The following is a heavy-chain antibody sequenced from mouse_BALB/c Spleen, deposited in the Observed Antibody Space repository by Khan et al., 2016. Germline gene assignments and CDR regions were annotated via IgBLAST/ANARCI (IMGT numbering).Heavy chain of an antibody. CDR2: IDPANGNT. CDR1: GFNIKDTY. CDR3: ARGSTAPHWYFDV. D-gene: IGHD1-2*01. J-gene: IGHJ1*01. V-gene: IGHV14-3*02. Sequence: VQLQQPGAELVKPGASVKLSCTASGFNIKDTYMHWVKQRPEQGLEWIGRIDPANGNTKYDPKFQGKATITADTSSNTAYLQLSSLTSEDTAVYYCARGSTAPHWYFDVWGAGTTVTVSS.